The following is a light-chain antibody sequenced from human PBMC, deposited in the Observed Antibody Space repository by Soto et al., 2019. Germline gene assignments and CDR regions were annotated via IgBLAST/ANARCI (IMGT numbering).Light chain of an antibody. V-gene: IGLV2-14*01. CDR1: SRDIGNYNY. CDR2: EVT. CDR3: ASYRSANTPVV. Sequence: QSVLTQPASVSGSPGQSITISCTGTSRDIGNYNYVSWYQHHPGKAPKLMIYEVTSRPSGVSDRFSGSKSGMTASLTISGLQPEDEADYFCASYRSANTPVVFGNGTKVTVL. J-gene: IGLJ1*01.